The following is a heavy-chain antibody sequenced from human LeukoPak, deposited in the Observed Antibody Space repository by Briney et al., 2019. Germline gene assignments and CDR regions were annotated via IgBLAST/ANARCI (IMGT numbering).Heavy chain of an antibody. CDR3: ARDYDFPRLTLDY. D-gene: IGHD3-3*01. J-gene: IGHJ4*02. CDR2: INPNSGGT. CDR1: GYTFTGYY. V-gene: IGHV1-2*02. Sequence: ASVKVSCKASGYTFTGYYMHWVRQAPGQGLEWMGWINPNSGGTNYAQKFQGRVTMIRDTSISTAYMELSRLRSDDTAVYYCARDYDFPRLTLDYWGQGTLVTVSS.